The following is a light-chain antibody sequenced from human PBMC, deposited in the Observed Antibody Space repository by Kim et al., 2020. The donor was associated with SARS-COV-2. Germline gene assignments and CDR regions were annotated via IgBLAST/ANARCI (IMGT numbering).Light chain of an antibody. CDR3: QAWDITTLL. Sequence: VFPGQTAIITCSGDKLGTKYTCWYQQRPGRSPVLVISEDTKRPSGIPERFSGSNSGNTATLTITGTLAMDEADYYCQAWDITTLLFGGGTQLTVL. CDR1: KLGTKY. J-gene: IGLJ2*01. CDR2: EDT. V-gene: IGLV3-1*01.